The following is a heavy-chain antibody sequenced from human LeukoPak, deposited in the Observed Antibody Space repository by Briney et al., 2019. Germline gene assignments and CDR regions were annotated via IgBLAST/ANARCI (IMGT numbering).Heavy chain of an antibody. J-gene: IGHJ4*02. V-gene: IGHV3-21*01. Sequence: PGGSLRLSCAASGFRFSTYWMSWVRQAPGKGLEWVAAISSSSRDIFYADSVKGRFSISRDNTQNSLSLQMNSLRAEDTAVYYCVREAAATLFDYWGQGTLVTVSS. CDR2: ISSSSRDI. D-gene: IGHD1-26*01. CDR1: GFRFSTYW. CDR3: VREAAATLFDY.